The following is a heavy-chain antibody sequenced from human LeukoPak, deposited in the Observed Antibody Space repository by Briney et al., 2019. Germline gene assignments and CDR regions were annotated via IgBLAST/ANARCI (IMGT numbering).Heavy chain of an antibody. J-gene: IGHJ4*02. D-gene: IGHD5-24*01. CDR1: GASMTDNRYS. V-gene: IGHV4-39*01. CDR2: VNFSGTT. Sequence: PSETLSLTCSVSGASMTDNRYSWVWIRQSPGKGLEWIGSVNFSGTTYYNPSVESRLTISMDTSTNQLSLTLSDVTATDTALYYCARQDGVQDGYNSDDWDYFDYWGQGTLVTVSS. CDR3: ARQDGVQDGYNSDDWDYFDY.